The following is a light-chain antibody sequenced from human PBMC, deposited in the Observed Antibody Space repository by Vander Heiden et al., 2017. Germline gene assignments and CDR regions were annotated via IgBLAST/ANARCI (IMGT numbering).Light chain of an antibody. V-gene: IGKV1-39*01. J-gene: IGKJ1*01. CDR1: QSISSY. CDR2: AAS. CDR3: QQSYSTPRT. Sequence: DIQMTQSPLSLSVSVGDRVTITCRASQSISSYLNWYQQKPGKAPKLLIYAASRLQSGVPSRFSGSGSGTDFTLTISSLQPEDFATYYCQQSYSTPRTFGQGTKVEIK.